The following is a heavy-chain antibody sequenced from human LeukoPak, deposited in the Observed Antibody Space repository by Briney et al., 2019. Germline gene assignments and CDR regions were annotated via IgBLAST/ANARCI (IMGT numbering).Heavy chain of an antibody. CDR2: IKSSGDTT. J-gene: IGHJ4*02. D-gene: IGHD2-15*01. Sequence: QPGGSLRLSCAASGFTFSTYAMSWVRQAPGKGLEWVSGIKSSGDTTYYADSVKGRFTISRDNSKNTLYLQMNSLRAEDTAVYYCTRASHCSGGSCYAAYRLDWGQGTLVTVSS. V-gene: IGHV3-23*01. CDR1: GFTFSTYA. CDR3: TRASHCSGGSCYAAYRLD.